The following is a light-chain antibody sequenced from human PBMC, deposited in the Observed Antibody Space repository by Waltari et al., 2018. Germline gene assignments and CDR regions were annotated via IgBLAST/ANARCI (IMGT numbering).Light chain of an antibody. J-gene: IGKJ4*01. CDR3: LQYNYWPPVT. CDR1: ETLGRK. Sequence: ETVMTQSPATLSVSPGARVTLYCGASETLGRKLALYQHKTGQAPRLLIYDASTRASGIPPRFSGGGSGRDFTLTISSLQSEEFAVYYCLQYNYWPPVTFGGGTTVEVK. V-gene: IGKV3-15*01. CDR2: DAS.